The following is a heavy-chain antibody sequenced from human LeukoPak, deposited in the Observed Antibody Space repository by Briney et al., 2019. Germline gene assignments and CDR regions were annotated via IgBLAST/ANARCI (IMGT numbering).Heavy chain of an antibody. J-gene: IGHJ3*02. CDR3: ETRVASETYSHDAFDI. D-gene: IGHD5-12*01. CDR2: IYYSGIS. CDR1: GGSISSYD. Sequence: SETLSLTCTVSGGSISSYDWSWIRQPPGKGLEWMGYIYYSGISNYNPSPKSRVSRLVDTSKNHFSLQLSSVTTAEAAVYYCETRVASETYSHDAFDIWGQGTMVTVSS. V-gene: IGHV4-59*08.